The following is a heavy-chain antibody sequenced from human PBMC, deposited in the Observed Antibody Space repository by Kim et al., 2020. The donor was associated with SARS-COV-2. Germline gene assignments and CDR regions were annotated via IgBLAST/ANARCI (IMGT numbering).Heavy chain of an antibody. CDR1: GGSISSSSYY. J-gene: IGHJ6*03. D-gene: IGHD6-13*01. CDR2: IYYSGST. Sequence: SETLSLTCTVSGGSISSSSYYWGWIRQPPGKGLEWIGSIYYSGSTYYNPSLKSRVTISVDTSKNQFSLKLSSVTAADTAVYYCARNRPHSSSWRTYYYYYDMDVWGKGTPVTVSS. V-gene: IGHV4-39*01. CDR3: ARNRPHSSSWRTYYYYYDMDV.